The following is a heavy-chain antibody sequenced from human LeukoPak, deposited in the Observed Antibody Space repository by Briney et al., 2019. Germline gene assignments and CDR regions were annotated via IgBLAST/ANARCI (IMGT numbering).Heavy chain of an antibody. D-gene: IGHD6-25*01. CDR3: ARDPVPAVYYYYGMDV. J-gene: IGHJ6*02. CDR2: IYYSGST. Sequence: SETLSLTCTVSGGSMSSYYWSWIRQPPGKGLEWIGSIYYSGSTYCNPSLKSRVTITVDTSKNQFSLKLSSVTAADTAVYYCARDPVPAVYYYYGMDVWGQGTTVTVSS. CDR1: GGSMSSYY. V-gene: IGHV4-59*12.